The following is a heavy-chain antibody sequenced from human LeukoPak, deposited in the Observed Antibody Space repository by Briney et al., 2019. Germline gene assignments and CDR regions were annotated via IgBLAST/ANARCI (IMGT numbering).Heavy chain of an antibody. CDR1: GFTFSSYE. D-gene: IGHD1-26*01. J-gene: IGHJ4*02. CDR2: ISSSGSTI. V-gene: IGHV3-48*03. CDR3: ARELRWDGDY. Sequence: GGSLRLSCAAYGFTFSSYEMNWVRQAPGKGLEWVSYISSSGSTIYYADSVKDRFSISRDNAKNSLYQQMNSLRAGDTAVYYCARELRWDGDYWGQGTLVTVSS.